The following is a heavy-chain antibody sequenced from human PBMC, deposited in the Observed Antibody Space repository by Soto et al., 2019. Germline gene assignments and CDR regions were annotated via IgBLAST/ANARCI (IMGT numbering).Heavy chain of an antibody. D-gene: IGHD5-18*01. V-gene: IGHV4-34*01. J-gene: IGHJ4*02. CDR3: ASYGYSYGFDY. CDR1: GGSFSGYY. CDR2: INHSGST. Sequence: LSLTCAVYGGSFSGYYWSWIRQPPGKGLEWIGEINHSGSTNYNPSLKSRVTISVDTSKNQFSLKLSSVTAADTAVYYCASYGYSYGFDYWGQGTLVTVSS.